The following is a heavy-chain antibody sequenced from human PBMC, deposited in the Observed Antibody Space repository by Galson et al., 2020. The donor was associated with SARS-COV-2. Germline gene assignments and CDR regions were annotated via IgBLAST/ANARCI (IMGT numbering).Heavy chain of an antibody. J-gene: IGHJ4*02. Sequence: VSGPTLVKPAETLTLTCTVSGFALNTAGVGVTWIRQPPGKALEWLAHIFSNDEKSYSTSLNSRLTISQDTSRGQVVLTMTNMDPQDTGTYYCARIRVFYSGYDFGAEGVDFWGQGTLVTVSS. CDR3: ARIRVFYSGYDFGAEGVDF. CDR2: IFSNDEK. V-gene: IGHV2-26*01. D-gene: IGHD5-12*01. CDR1: GFALNTAGVG.